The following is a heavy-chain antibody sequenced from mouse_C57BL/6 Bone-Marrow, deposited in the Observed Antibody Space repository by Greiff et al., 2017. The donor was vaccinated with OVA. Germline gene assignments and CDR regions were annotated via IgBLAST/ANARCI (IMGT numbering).Heavy chain of an antibody. CDR3: ASEGVYYRGGYAMDY. CDR1: GYSFTDYN. CDR2: INPNYGTT. V-gene: IGHV1-39*01. J-gene: IGHJ4*01. D-gene: IGHD2-14*01. Sequence: EVQLQESGPELVKPGASVEISCKASGYSFTDYNMNWVKQSNGKSLEWIGVINPNYGTTSYNQKFKGKATLTVDQSSSTAYMQLNSLTSEDSAVYYCASEGVYYRGGYAMDYWGQGTSVTVSS.